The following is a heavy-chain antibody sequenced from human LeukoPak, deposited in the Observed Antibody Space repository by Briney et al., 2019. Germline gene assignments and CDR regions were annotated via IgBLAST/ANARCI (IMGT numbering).Heavy chain of an antibody. CDR1: GGSISSSNW. Sequence: SETLSLTCTVSGGSISSSNWWSWVRQPPGKGLEWIGEINHSGSTNYNPSLKSRVTISVDTSKNQFSLKLSSVTAADTAVYYCARDGEVDLWFGELLSNNWFDPWGQGTLVTVSS. CDR3: ARDGEVDLWFGELLSNNWFDP. CDR2: INHSGST. V-gene: IGHV4-4*02. J-gene: IGHJ5*02. D-gene: IGHD3-10*01.